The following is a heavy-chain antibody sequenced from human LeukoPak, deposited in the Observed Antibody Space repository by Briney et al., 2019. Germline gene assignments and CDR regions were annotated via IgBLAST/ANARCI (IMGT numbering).Heavy chain of an antibody. CDR1: GFTVSSNY. V-gene: IGHV3-66*01. J-gene: IGHJ4*02. CDR2: IYSGGST. Sequence: GGSLRLSCAAPGFTVSSNYMSWVRQAPGKGLEWVSVIYSGGSTYYADSVKGRFTIPRDNSKNTLYLQMNSLRAEDTAVYYCATRPYLGYCSSTSCYETDYWGQGTLVTVSS. CDR3: ATRPYLGYCSSTSCYETDY. D-gene: IGHD2-2*01.